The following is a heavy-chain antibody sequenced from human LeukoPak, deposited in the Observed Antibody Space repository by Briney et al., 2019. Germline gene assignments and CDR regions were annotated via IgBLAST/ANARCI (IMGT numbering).Heavy chain of an antibody. CDR2: IKPDGSES. J-gene: IGHJ3*02. V-gene: IGHV3-7*01. CDR3: ARDLTMIVPGAFDI. CDR1: GFTFSRYW. Sequence: GGSLRLSCAISGFTFSRYWMTWVRQAPGKGLECVAIIKPDGSESYYGDSVKGRFSISRDNAKDSLYLQMKSLRAEDTAVYYCARDLTMIVPGAFDIWGHGTTVIVSS. D-gene: IGHD3-22*01.